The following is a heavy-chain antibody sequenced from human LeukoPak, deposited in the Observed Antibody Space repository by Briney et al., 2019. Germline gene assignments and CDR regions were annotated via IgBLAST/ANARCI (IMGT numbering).Heavy chain of an antibody. CDR1: GGSFSGYY. CDR2: INHSGST. V-gene: IGHV4-34*01. J-gene: IGHJ6*02. Sequence: PSETLSLTCAVYGGSFSGYYWSWIRQPPGKGLEWIGEINHSGSTNYNPSLKSRVTISVDTSKNQFSLKLSSVTAADTAVYYCAGGPGVTSDCRGRCYYYYGIDVWGQGTTVTISS. D-gene: IGHD2-2*01. CDR3: AGGPGVTSDCRGRCYYYYGIDV.